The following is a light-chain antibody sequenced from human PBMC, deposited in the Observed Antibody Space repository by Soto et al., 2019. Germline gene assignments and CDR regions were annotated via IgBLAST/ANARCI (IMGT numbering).Light chain of an antibody. CDR3: CSYVGSFSFG. CDR2: DVS. Sequence: QSALTQPRSVSGSPGQSVTISCTGTSSDVGYHNYVSWYQQYPGKAPKLMIYDVSGRPSGVPDRFSGSKSGNTASLAISGLQAEDQSYYYCCSYVGSFSFGFGTGTKV. J-gene: IGLJ1*01. V-gene: IGLV2-11*01. CDR1: SSDVGYHNY.